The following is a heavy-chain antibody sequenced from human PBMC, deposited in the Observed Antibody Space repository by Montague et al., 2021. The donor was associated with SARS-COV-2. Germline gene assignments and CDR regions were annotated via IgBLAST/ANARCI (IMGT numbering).Heavy chain of an antibody. D-gene: IGHD1-26*01. CDR3: ARDPRYSLSWSFDY. CDR1: GDSDAIEELR. J-gene: IGHJ4*02. Sequence: CAISGDSDAIEELRRGWDRQTSELHFERQVGTHYRSKRYYDYAVSVKSRMTISPDTSKNQFSLQLSSVTPEDRAVYYCARDPRYSLSWSFDYWGQGTLVTVSS. CDR2: THYRSKRYY. V-gene: IGHV6-1*01.